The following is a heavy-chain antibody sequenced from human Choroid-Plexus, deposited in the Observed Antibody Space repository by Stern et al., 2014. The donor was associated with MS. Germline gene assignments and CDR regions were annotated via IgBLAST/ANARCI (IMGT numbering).Heavy chain of an antibody. D-gene: IGHD2-8*01. CDR1: GFTFGSCA. CDR2: VSYDGSNK. J-gene: IGHJ5*02. V-gene: IGHV3-30*18. CDR3: AKDRQYLTYFFDH. Sequence: VQLVESGGGVVKPGRPLRLSCAASGFTFGSCAMHWVRQAPGKGLEWVAGVSYDGSNKYYADSVKARVTISRDNSQNTLYMHMSSLRAEDTAVYYCAKDRQYLTYFFDHWGQGSLVTVSS.